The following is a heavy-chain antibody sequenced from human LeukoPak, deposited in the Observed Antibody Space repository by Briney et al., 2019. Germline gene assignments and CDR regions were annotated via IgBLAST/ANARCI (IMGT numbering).Heavy chain of an antibody. CDR1: GFTFSSYW. D-gene: IGHD3-16*02. V-gene: IGHV3-7*01. CDR3: ARVENYDYVWGSYRYEKFDAFDI. J-gene: IGHJ3*02. Sequence: GGSLRLSCAASGFTFSSYWKSCVRQAPGKGLQWVANIKQDGSEKYYEASVKSRFTISRDNAKNSLYLQMNSLRAEDTAVYYCARVENYDYVWGSYRYEKFDAFDIWGQGTMVTVSS. CDR2: IKQDGSEK.